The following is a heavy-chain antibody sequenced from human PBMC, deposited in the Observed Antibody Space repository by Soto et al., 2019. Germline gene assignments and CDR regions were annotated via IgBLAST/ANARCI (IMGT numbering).Heavy chain of an antibody. Sequence: ASVKVSCKASGYTFPSYGITWVRQAPGQGLEWMGWISAYNGNTNYAQKLQGRVTMTTDTSTSTAYMELRSLTSDDPAVYYCARAPIVITTPLDYRGQRTLVTVSS. CDR1: GYTFPSYG. CDR2: ISAYNGNT. CDR3: ARAPIVITTPLDY. J-gene: IGHJ4*02. D-gene: IGHD5-12*01. V-gene: IGHV1-18*01.